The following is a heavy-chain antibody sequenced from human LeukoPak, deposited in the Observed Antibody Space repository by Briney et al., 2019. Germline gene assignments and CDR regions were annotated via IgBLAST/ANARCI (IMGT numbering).Heavy chain of an antibody. Sequence: SETLSLTCTVSGGSISSYYWSWIRQPPGKGLEWIGYIYYSGSTNYNPSLKSRVTISVDTSKNQFSLKLSSVTAADTAVYYCARLDSSGYYYYRGQGTLVTVSS. D-gene: IGHD3-22*01. J-gene: IGHJ4*02. CDR2: IYYSGST. CDR1: GGSISSYY. CDR3: ARLDSSGYYYY. V-gene: IGHV4-59*01.